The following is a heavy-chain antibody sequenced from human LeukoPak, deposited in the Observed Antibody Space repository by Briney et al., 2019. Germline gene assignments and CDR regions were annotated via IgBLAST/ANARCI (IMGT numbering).Heavy chain of an antibody. Sequence: PGGSLRLSCAASGFTFDDYTMHWVRQAPGKGLEWVSLISWDGGSTYYADSVKGRFTISRDNSKNTLYLQMNSLRAEDTAMYYCARGYYVSESYYGIWDYWGQGTLVTVSS. CDR1: GFTFDDYT. J-gene: IGHJ4*02. D-gene: IGHD3-10*01. CDR3: ARGYYVSESYYGIWDY. CDR2: ISWDGGST. V-gene: IGHV3-43*01.